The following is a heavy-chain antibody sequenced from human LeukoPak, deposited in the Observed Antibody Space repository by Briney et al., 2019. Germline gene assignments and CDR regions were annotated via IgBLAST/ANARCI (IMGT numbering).Heavy chain of an antibody. V-gene: IGHV3-23*01. CDR2: ISGSGGST. Sequence: VQPGRSLRLSCAASGFTFSNFGMHWVRQAAGKGLEGVSSISGSGGSTYYADSVKGRFTISRDSSKNMLYLQMNTLRAEDTAIYYCAKDGIDSGDPNGFDPWGQGTLVTVSS. CDR3: AKDGIDSGDPNGFDP. CDR1: GFTFSNFG. D-gene: IGHD3-10*01. J-gene: IGHJ5*02.